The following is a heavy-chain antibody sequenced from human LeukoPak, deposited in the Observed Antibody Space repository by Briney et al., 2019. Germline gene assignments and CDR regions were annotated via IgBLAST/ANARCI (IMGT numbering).Heavy chain of an antibody. CDR2: ISPDGSTT. CDR3: ARASANNYGLFDY. D-gene: IGHD5-18*01. J-gene: IGHJ4*02. V-gene: IGHV3-74*01. Sequence: GGSLRLSCAASGFIFSRYWMHWVRQAPGKGLVWVSRISPDGSTTNYADSVRGRFTISRDNAKNTLYLQMSSLRADDTAVYYCARASANNYGLFDYWGQGTLVTVSS. CDR1: GFIFSRYW.